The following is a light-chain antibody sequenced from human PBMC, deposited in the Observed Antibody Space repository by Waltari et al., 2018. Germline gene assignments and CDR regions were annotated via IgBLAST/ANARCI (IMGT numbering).Light chain of an antibody. CDR3: AAWDDGLNGPG. Sequence: QSVLTQPPSASGTPGQRVTISCSGSSSNIGRNTVNWYQQLPGTAPKLLSYGNPQRPSGVPDRFAGSKSGTSGSLAISGLQSEDEADYYCAAWDDGLNGPGFGGGTKLTVL. CDR2: GNP. V-gene: IGLV1-44*01. CDR1: SSNIGRNT. J-gene: IGLJ3*02.